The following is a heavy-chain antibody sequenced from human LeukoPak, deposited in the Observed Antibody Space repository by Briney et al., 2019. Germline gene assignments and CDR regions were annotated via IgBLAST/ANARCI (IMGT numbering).Heavy chain of an antibody. CDR3: ARRAWFGEYFDY. CDR1: GYTFTSYY. Sequence: ASVKVSCKASGYTFTSYYMHCVRQAPGQGLEWMGIINPSGGSTSYAQKFQGRVTMTRDTSTSTVYMELSSLRSEDTAVYYCARRAWFGEYFDYWGQGTLVTVSS. J-gene: IGHJ4*02. CDR2: INPSGGST. D-gene: IGHD3-10*01. V-gene: IGHV1-46*01.